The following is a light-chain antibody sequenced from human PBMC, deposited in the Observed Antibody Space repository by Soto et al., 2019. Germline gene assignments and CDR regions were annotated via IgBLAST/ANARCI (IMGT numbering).Light chain of an antibody. CDR1: QSVSSSY. CDR2: AAS. CDR3: QHYGRAPYT. J-gene: IGKJ2*01. V-gene: IGKV3-20*01. Sequence: EIVLTQSPGTLSLSPGERATLSCRASQSVSSSYLAWYQQKPGQAPRLLIYAASSRATDIPDRFSGRGSGTDFTITISRLEPEDFAVYYCQHYGRAPYTFGQGTKLEIK.